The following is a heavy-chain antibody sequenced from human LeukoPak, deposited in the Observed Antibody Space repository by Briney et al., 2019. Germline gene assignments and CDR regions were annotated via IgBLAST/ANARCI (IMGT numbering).Heavy chain of an antibody. D-gene: IGHD3-3*01. V-gene: IGHV4-34*01. CDR2: INHSGST. CDR3: ARGRGSYDFWSGYLANWFDP. CDR1: GGSFSGYY. J-gene: IGHJ5*02. Sequence: PSETLSLTCAVYGGSFSGYYWSWIRQPPGKGLEWIGEINHSGSTNYNPSLKSRVTISVDTSKNQFSLKLSSVTAAGTAVYYCARGRGSYDFWSGYLANWFDPWGQGTLVTVSS.